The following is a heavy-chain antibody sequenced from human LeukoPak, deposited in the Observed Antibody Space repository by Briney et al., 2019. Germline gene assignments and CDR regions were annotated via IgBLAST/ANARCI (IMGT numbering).Heavy chain of an antibody. J-gene: IGHJ4*02. CDR1: GFTFGDYA. D-gene: IGHD4-23*01. V-gene: IGHV3-49*04. CDR3: TRDISLRWFTFDY. Sequence: GGSLRLSCTASGFTFGDYAMSWVRQAPGKGLEWVGFIRSKAYGGTTEYAASVKGRFTISRDDSKSIAYLQMNSLKTEDTAVYYCTRDISLRWFTFDYWGQGTLVTVSS. CDR2: IRSKAYGGTT.